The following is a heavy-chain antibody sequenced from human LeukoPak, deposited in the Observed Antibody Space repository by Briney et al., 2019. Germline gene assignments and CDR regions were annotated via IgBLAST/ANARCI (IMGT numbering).Heavy chain of an antibody. J-gene: IGHJ4*02. CDR1: GFTFGDYA. V-gene: IGHV3-49*04. CDR2: IRSKAFGETA. CDR3: TRDRGSSTLGDY. D-gene: IGHD7-27*01. Sequence: GGSLRLSCTVSGFTFGDYAINWVRQAPGKGLEWVGFIRSKAFGETAEYAASVKGRFTISRDDSKSIAYPQMNSLKTEDTAVYYCTRDRGSSTLGDYWGQGTLVTVSS.